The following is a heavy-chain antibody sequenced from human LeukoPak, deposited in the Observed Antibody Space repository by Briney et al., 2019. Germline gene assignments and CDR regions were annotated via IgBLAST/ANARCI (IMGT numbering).Heavy chain of an antibody. CDR1: GFAFRSYA. J-gene: IGHJ4*02. CDR2: TSGSGDTT. V-gene: IGHV3-23*01. CDR3: ARDSNIATRRYYFNS. Sequence: GGSLRLSCAASGFAFRSYAMSWVRQAPGKGLEWVSATSGSGDTTDYADSVKGRFTISRDNSKDTLYLQMNSLRAEDTAIYSCARDSNIATRRYYFNSWGQGTLVTVSS. D-gene: IGHD6-6*01.